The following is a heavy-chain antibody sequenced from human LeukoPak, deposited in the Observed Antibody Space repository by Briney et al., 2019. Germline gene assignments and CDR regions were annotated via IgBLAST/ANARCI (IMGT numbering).Heavy chain of an antibody. J-gene: IGHJ4*02. D-gene: IGHD5-12*01. CDR3: ARVRYSGYDFDY. CDR1: GFTMRNHW. V-gene: IGHV3-7*03. CDR2: IKQDGSEI. Sequence: GGSLRLSCAASGFTMRNHWTSWVRQAPGKGLEWVADIKQDGSEIHYVDSVKGRFTISRDNAKNSLYLQMNSLRVEDTAVYYCARVRYSGYDFDYWGQGTLVTVSS.